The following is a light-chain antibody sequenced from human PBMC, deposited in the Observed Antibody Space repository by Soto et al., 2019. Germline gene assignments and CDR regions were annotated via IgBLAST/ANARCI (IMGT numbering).Light chain of an antibody. CDR2: EDN. Sequence: QSVLTQPPSVSAAPGQTVTISCSGSSSNIGINFVSWYHHVPGTAPKLLVYEDNQRASGIPDRFSGSKSGTSATLAITGLRTGDEAHYYCGTWDNSLNAGVFGGGTKLTVL. V-gene: IGLV1-51*02. J-gene: IGLJ2*01. CDR3: GTWDNSLNAGV. CDR1: SSNIGINF.